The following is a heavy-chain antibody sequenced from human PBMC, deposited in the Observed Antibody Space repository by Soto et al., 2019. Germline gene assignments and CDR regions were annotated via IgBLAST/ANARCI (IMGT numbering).Heavy chain of an antibody. CDR1: GFTFDDYA. Sequence: QPGGSLRLSCAASGFTFDDYAMHWVRQAPGKGLEWVSGISWNSGSIGYADSVKGRFTISRDNAKNSLYLQMNSLRAEDTALYYCARAMIVEVGSAFDIWGQGTMVTVSS. V-gene: IGHV3-9*01. D-gene: IGHD3-22*01. CDR2: ISWNSGSI. J-gene: IGHJ3*02. CDR3: ARAMIVEVGSAFDI.